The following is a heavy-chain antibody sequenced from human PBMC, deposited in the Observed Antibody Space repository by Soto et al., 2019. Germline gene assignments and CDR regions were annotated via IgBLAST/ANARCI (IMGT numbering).Heavy chain of an antibody. CDR2: ISYDGANK. D-gene: IGHD4-17*01. CDR3: ASPTTEIDY. CDR1: GFTFSHYA. V-gene: IGHV3-30*09. Sequence: GGSLRLSCVASGFTFSHYAMHWVRQAPGKGLDWVAVISYDGANKYYAGSVKGRFAISRDNSKNTLSLQMNSLRSEDTAVYYCASPTTEIDYWGQGILVTVSS. J-gene: IGHJ4*02.